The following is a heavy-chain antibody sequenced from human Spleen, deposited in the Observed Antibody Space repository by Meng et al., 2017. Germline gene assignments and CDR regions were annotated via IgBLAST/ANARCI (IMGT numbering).Heavy chain of an antibody. D-gene: IGHD1-1*01. V-gene: IGHV3-66*02. CDR1: GFTVSNNY. CDR3: ARDTHSPERADY. CDR2: IYSAGNT. Sequence: GESLKISCAASGFTVSNNYMSWVRQAPGKGLEWVSIIYSAGNTYYADSVKGRFTISRDNSKNTLYLQMNSLRHEDTAVYYCARDTHSPERADYWGQGTLVTVSS. J-gene: IGHJ4*02.